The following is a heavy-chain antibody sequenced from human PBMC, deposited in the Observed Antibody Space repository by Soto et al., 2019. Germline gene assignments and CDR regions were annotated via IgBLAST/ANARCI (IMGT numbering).Heavy chain of an antibody. V-gene: IGHV1-69*02. Sequence: ASVKVSCKASGGTFSSYTISWVRQAPGQGHEWMGRIIPILGIANYAQKFQSRVTITADKSTSTAYMELSSLRSEDTTVYYCARYRYCSSNSCSTFYYYYYMHVWGKGTTVTVSS. CDR2: IIPILGIA. D-gene: IGHD2-2*01. CDR1: GGTFSSYT. J-gene: IGHJ6*03. CDR3: ARYRYCSSNSCSTFYYYYYMHV.